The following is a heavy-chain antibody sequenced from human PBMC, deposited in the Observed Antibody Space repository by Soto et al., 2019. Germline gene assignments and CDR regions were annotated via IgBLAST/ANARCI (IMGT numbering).Heavy chain of an antibody. CDR1: GGSIYRSGDY. J-gene: IGHJ4*02. D-gene: IGHD1-20*01. V-gene: IGHV4-61*05. CDR3: ARATYNWNHEY. CDR2: TSYNGNT. Sequence: SETLSLTYSVSGGSIYRSGDYWGWIRQLPGKGLEWIAYTSYNGNTNSNPSLQSRVTISIDTSKNQLSLKMTSMTAADTALYFCARATYNWNHEYWGQGTQVTVSS.